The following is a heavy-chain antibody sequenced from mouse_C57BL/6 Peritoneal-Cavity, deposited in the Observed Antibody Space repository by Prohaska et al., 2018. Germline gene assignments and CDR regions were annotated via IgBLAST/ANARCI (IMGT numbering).Heavy chain of an antibody. Sequence: EVKLVESGGGLVQPGGSLKLSCAASGFTFSDYGMAWVRQAPRKGTVWVVFIRNLAYSIYYADTVTGRFTISRENAKNTLYLEMSSLRSEDTAMYYCARHGSNYAMDYWGQGTSVTVSS. CDR2: IRNLAYSI. CDR1: GFTFSDYG. CDR3: ARHGSNYAMDY. J-gene: IGHJ4*01. V-gene: IGHV5-15*01.